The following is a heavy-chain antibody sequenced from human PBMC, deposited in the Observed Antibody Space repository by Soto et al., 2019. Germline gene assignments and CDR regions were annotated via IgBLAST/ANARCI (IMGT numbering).Heavy chain of an antibody. CDR3: GSVFEY. CDR2: IDHDGIGT. J-gene: IGHJ4*02. CDR1: GFTFSNYW. V-gene: IGHV3-74*01. Sequence: GGSLRLSCAASGFTFSNYWMHWVRQVPGRGLVWVSRIDHDGIGTSYADSVKGRFTISRDNAKNMVYLEMNSLRVEDTAVYYCGSVFEYWGQGTRGTVSA.